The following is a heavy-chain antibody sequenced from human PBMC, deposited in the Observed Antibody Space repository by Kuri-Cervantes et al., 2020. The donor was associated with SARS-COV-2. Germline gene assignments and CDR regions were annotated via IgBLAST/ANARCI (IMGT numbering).Heavy chain of an antibody. CDR1: GGSISSNY. V-gene: IGHV4-59*08. J-gene: IGHJ5*02. CDR2: IYYSGST. CDR3: GRADTAMILVPPS. Sequence: SESMSLTCTVSGGSISSNYWSWIRQPPGKGLEWIGYIYYSGSTNFNRSLKSRVTLSVDRSKNQFSRKVTSVTATDTAFYYCGRADTAMILVPPSWGQGILVTVSS. D-gene: IGHD5-18*01.